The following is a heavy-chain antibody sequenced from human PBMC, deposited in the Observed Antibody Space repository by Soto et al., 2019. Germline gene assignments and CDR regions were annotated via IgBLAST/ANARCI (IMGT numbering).Heavy chain of an antibody. CDR2: INHSGST. D-gene: IGHD6-19*01. CDR3: ARRWRQWLVKIDY. Sequence: QVQLQQWGAGLLKPSETLSLTCAVYGGSFSGYYWSWIRQPPGKGLEWIGEINHSGSTNYNPSLKSRVTISVDTSKNQCSLKLSSVTAADTAVYYCARRWRQWLVKIDYWGQGTLVTVSS. CDR1: GGSFSGYY. V-gene: IGHV4-34*01. J-gene: IGHJ4*02.